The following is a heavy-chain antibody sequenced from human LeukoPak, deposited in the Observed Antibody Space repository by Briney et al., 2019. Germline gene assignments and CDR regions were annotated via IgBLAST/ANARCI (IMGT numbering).Heavy chain of an antibody. CDR2: ISGSGGST. J-gene: IGHJ3*02. Sequence: GGSLRLSCAASGFTFSSYAISWVRQAPGKGLEWVSAISGSGGSTYYADSVKGRFTISRDNSKNTLYLQMNSLRAEDTAVYYCAKLFSITGTTARRAAFDIWGQGTMVTVSS. CDR3: AKLFSITGTTARRAAFDI. CDR1: GFTFSSYA. D-gene: IGHD1-7*01. V-gene: IGHV3-23*01.